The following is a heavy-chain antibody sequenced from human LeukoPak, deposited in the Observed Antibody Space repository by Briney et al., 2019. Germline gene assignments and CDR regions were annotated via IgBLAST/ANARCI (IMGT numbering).Heavy chain of an antibody. CDR2: IIPIFGTA. V-gene: IGHV1-69*01. CDR3: AREYPNLHGVDY. Sequence: SVKVSCKASRGTLSSYATGWVRHAPEQGLEWMGGIIPIFGTANYAQKFQGRVTITADESTSTAYMELSSLRSEDTAVYYCAREYPNLHGVDYWGQGTLVTVSS. J-gene: IGHJ4*02. CDR1: RGTLSSYA. D-gene: IGHD1-14*01.